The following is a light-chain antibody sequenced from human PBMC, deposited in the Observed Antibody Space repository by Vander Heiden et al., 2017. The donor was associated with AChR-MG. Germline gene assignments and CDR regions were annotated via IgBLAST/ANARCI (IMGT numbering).Light chain of an antibody. CDR2: AAS. V-gene: IGKV1-39*01. J-gene: IGKJ1*01. CDR3: QQCYSTPGT. CDR1: QSISSY. Sequence: DIQMTQPPSSLSASAGDRVTITCRASQSISSYLTWYQQKPGKAPKLLIYAASSLQSGVPSRFSGSGSGTDFTLTISSLQPEDFATYYCQQCYSTPGTFGQGTKVEIK.